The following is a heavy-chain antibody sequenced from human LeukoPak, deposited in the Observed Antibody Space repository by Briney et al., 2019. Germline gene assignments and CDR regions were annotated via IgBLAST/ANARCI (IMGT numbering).Heavy chain of an antibody. CDR2: ISSSSSTI. V-gene: IGHV3-48*01. CDR3: AKDYGSGSLWGYFDY. Sequence: GGSLRLSCAASGFTFSSYSMNWVRQAPGKGLEWVSYISSSSSTIYYADSVKGRFTISRDNSKNTLYLQMNSLRAEDTALYYCAKDYGSGSLWGYFDYWGQEPWSPSPQ. D-gene: IGHD3-10*01. J-gene: IGHJ4*01. CDR1: GFTFSSYS.